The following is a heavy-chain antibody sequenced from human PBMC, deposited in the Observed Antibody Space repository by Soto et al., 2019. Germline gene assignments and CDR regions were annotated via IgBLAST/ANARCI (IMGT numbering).Heavy chain of an antibody. Sequence: GGSLRLSCAGSGSTFSSYARSWVRQAPGKGLEWVSIISGSGASTYYADSVKGRFTVSRDNSKNTLYVQMNSLRAEDTAVYYCAKIEYASSWYYYGMDVWGQGTTVTVSS. D-gene: IGHD6-13*01. J-gene: IGHJ6*02. CDR2: ISGSGAST. CDR1: GSTFSSYA. V-gene: IGHV3-23*01. CDR3: AKIEYASSWYYYGMDV.